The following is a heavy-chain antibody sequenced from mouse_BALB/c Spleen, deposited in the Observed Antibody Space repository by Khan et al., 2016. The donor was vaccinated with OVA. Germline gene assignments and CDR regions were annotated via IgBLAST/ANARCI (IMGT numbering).Heavy chain of an antibody. J-gene: IGHJ2*01. D-gene: IGHD2-3*01. V-gene: IGHV1S137*01. CDR2: ISTYSGNT. Sequence: VQLQESGPELVRPGVSVKISCKGFGYTFTDYAMHWVKQSHAKSLEWIGLISTYSGNTNYKQKFKGKATMTVDKSSSTAYMELTRLTSEDSAIYSCTRPAYDGYYDYWGQGTTLTVSS. CDR3: TRPAYDGYYDY. CDR1: GYTFTDYA.